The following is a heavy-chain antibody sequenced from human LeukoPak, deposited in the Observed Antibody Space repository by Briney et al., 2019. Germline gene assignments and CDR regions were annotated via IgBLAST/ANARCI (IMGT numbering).Heavy chain of an antibody. Sequence: GASVKVSCKASGYTFTSYGINWVRQAPGQGLEWMGWISAYNSNTHYAQKLQGRVTMTTDTSTSTAYMELSRLRSDDTAVYYCARDERYDSSGYPFDYWGQGTLVTVSS. V-gene: IGHV1-18*01. CDR3: ARDERYDSSGYPFDY. J-gene: IGHJ4*02. CDR2: ISAYNSNT. CDR1: GYTFTSYG. D-gene: IGHD3-22*01.